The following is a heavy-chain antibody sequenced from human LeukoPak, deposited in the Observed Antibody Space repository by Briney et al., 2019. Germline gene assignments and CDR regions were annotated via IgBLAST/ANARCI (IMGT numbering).Heavy chain of an antibody. CDR3: ARGPGSSGGAYVGDY. Sequence: GGSLRLSCAASGNYWMHWVRQVPGKGLVWVSRIDGGGSSTSYADSVKGRFFISRDNTLYLQMNSLRVEDTAVYYCARGPGSSGGAYVGDYWGHGTLVTVSS. CDR1: GNYW. J-gene: IGHJ4*01. V-gene: IGHV3-74*01. CDR2: IDGGGSST. D-gene: IGHD3-22*01.